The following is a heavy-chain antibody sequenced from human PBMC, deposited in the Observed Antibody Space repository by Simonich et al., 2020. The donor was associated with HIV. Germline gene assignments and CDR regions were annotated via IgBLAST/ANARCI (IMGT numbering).Heavy chain of an antibody. CDR3: ARGPGVPAAIDY. V-gene: IGHV1-46*01. CDR2: INPRGGST. J-gene: IGHJ4*02. Sequence: QVQLVQSGAEVKKPGASVKVSCKASGYTFTSYYMHWVRQAPGQGLEWMGIINPRGGSTSYAQKVQGRVTMTRDTSTSTVYMELSSLRSEDTAVYYCARGPGVPAAIDYWGQGTLVTVSS. D-gene: IGHD2-2*01. CDR1: GYTFTSYY.